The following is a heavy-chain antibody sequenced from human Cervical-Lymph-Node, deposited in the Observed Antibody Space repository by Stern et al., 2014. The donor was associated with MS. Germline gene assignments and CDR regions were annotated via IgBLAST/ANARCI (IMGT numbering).Heavy chain of an antibody. CDR1: GFTFSSYG. CDR3: ARGDSCSPLEY. Sequence: IQLVESGGGVVQPGRSLRLSCAASGFTFSSYGMHWGRQTQGKGLEWVAVIWDDGSNKYYAASVKGRVTISRDNSAHTMYMEMNSLRAEDTAVYYCARGDSCSPLEYWGQGTLVTVSS. CDR2: IWDDGSNK. D-gene: IGHD6-6*01. V-gene: IGHV3-33*01. J-gene: IGHJ4*02.